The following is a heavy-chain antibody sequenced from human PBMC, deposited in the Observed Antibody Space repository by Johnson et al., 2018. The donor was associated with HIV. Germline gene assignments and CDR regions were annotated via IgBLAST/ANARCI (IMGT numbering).Heavy chain of an antibody. CDR2: IKHDGSRI. D-gene: IGHD4-17*01. V-gene: IGHV3-7*01. CDR1: GLTFSTSW. J-gene: IGHJ3*02. Sequence: EQLVESGGGLVQTGGSLRLTCAASGLTFSTSWMNWVRQAPGRGLEWVANIKHDGSRIQYMDSVKGRFTISRDNTRHLLFLQMNTLRAEDTAVYSCARSRGGGDYAPEAFDIWGQGTMVTVSS. CDR3: ARSRGGGDYAPEAFDI.